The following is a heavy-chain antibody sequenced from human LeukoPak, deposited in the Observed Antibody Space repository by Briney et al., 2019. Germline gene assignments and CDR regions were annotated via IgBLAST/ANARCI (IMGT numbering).Heavy chain of an antibody. CDR2: INQDGSEK. J-gene: IGHJ4*02. CDR1: GFTFSSHW. CDR3: ARDKVTY. V-gene: IGHV3-7*01. Sequence: PGGSLRLSCAASGFTFSSHWMSWVRQTPGKGLEWGAHINQDGSEKYYVDSVKGRFTISRDNAKNSLHLQMNSLRAEDTAVYYCARDKVTYWGQGTLVTVSS.